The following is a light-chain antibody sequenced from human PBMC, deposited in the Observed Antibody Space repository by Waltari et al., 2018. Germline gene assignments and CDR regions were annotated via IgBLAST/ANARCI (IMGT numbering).Light chain of an antibody. CDR3: QQAGSLPG. Sequence: DIQMTQSPSSVSASVGDRVTIACRASQSISTWLAWYQQKPGKAPKLLIYSASSLQSGAPSRFSGSGSGTDFTLTISSLQPEDSAIYFCQQAGSLPGFGPGTKLDIE. J-gene: IGKJ3*01. CDR2: SAS. V-gene: IGKV1-12*01. CDR1: QSISTW.